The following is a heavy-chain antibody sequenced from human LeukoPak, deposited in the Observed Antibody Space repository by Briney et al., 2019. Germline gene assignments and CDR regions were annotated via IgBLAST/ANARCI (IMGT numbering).Heavy chain of an antibody. V-gene: IGHV3-23*01. CDR1: GFTFSSYA. Sequence: GGSLRLSCAASGFTFSSYAMSWVRQAPGKGLEWVSTISGSGGSTDYADSVKGWFTISRDNSKNTLYLQMNSLRAEDTAVYYCAKDRDRSGRWAVPWGQGTLVTVSS. D-gene: IGHD6-19*01. CDR2: ISGSGGST. CDR3: AKDRDRSGRWAVP. J-gene: IGHJ5*02.